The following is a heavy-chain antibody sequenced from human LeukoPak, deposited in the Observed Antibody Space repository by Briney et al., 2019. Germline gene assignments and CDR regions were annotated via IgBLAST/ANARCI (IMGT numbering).Heavy chain of an antibody. V-gene: IGHV1-69*05. Sequence: ASVKVSCKASGGTFSSYAISWVRQAPGQGLEWTGGIIPIFGTANYAQKFQGRVTITTDESTSTAYMELSSLRSEDTAVYYCARDKGGRYDSRAHDAPFDYWGQGTLVTVSS. D-gene: IGHD3-22*01. J-gene: IGHJ4*02. CDR2: IIPIFGTA. CDR3: ARDKGGRYDSRAHDAPFDY. CDR1: GGTFSSYA.